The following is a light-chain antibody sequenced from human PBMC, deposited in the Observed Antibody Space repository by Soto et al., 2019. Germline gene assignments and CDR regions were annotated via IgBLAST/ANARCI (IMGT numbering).Light chain of an antibody. J-gene: IGLJ2*01. CDR1: RSNLGAGHD. CDR3: QSYDCTVGIYVV. V-gene: IGLV1-40*01. CDR2: GNT. Sequence: QSVLTQPPSVSGAPGQRVTISCTGTRSNLGAGHDVPWYQQLPGTAPKLLIYGNTNRPSGVPVRYSGSKSGTSDSLAITGLQTEDEAEYDYQSYDCTVGIYVVFGGGTKLTVL.